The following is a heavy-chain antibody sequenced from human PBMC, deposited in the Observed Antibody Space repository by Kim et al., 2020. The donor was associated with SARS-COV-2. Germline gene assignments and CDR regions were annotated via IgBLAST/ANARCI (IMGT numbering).Heavy chain of an antibody. J-gene: IGHJ4*02. D-gene: IGHD6-13*01. CDR3: ARGWGIAAAGPDY. Sequence: NPSLKSRVTISVDTSKNQFSLKLSSVTAADTAVYYCARGWGIAAAGPDYWGQGTLVTVSS. V-gene: IGHV4-34*01.